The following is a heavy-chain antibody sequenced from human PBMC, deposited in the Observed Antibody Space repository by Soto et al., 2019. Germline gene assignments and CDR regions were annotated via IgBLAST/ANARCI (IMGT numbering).Heavy chain of an antibody. Sequence: QVQLQESGPGLVKPSETLSLTCTVSGGSINNYYWSWIRQPPGKGLEWIGYIYYSGSTNYNPSLKSRVTISVDTSKSQFSLKRSSVTAADTAVYYCARSGAHCGGDCYTFDYWGQGTLVTVSS. CDR3: ARSGAHCGGDCYTFDY. D-gene: IGHD2-21*02. CDR2: IYYSGST. V-gene: IGHV4-59*01. J-gene: IGHJ4*02. CDR1: GGSINNYY.